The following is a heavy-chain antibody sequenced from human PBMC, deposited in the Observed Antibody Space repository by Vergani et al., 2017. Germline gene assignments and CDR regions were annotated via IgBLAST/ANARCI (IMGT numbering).Heavy chain of an antibody. V-gene: IGHV4-34*01. D-gene: IGHD3-10*01. CDR1: GGSFSGYY. CDR2: INHSGST. CDR3: ARASISLSRGAFDI. Sequence: QVQLQQWGAGLLKPSETLSLTCAVYGGSFSGYYWSWIRQPPGKGLEWIGEINHSGSTNYNPSLKSRVTISVDTSKNQFSLKLSSVTAEDTAVYYCARASISLSRGAFDIWGQGTMVTVSS. J-gene: IGHJ3*02.